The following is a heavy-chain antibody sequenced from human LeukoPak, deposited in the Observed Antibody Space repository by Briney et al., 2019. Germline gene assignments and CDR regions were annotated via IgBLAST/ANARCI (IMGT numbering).Heavy chain of an antibody. CDR2: IYHSGST. Sequence: SGTLSLTCAVSGGSISSSNWWSWIRQPPGKGLEWIGEIYHSGSTNYNPSLKSRVTISVDTSKNQFSLKLSSVTAADTAVYYCARFLAIKGLDIEAYCGGDCYNWFDPWGQGTLVTVSS. CDR1: GGSISSSNW. CDR3: ARFLAIKGLDIEAYCGGDCYNWFDP. J-gene: IGHJ5*02. V-gene: IGHV4-4*02. D-gene: IGHD2-21*02.